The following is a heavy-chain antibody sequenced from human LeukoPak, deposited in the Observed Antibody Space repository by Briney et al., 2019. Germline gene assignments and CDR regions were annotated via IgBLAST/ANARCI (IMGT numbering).Heavy chain of an antibody. D-gene: IGHD3-3*01. CDR1: GFTFDDYA. J-gene: IGHJ4*02. V-gene: IGHV3-9*01. Sequence: GRSLRLSCAASGFTFDDYAMHWVRQAPGKGLEWVSGISWNSGSIGYADSVKGRFTISRDSAKNSLYLQMNSLRAEDTALYYCAKGTYYDFWSGWLDYWGQGTLVTVSS. CDR3: AKGTYYDFWSGWLDY. CDR2: ISWNSGSI.